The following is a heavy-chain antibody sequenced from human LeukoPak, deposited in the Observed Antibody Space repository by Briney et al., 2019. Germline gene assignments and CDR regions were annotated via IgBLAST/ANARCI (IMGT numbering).Heavy chain of an antibody. J-gene: IGHJ6*02. D-gene: IGHD3-3*01. CDR2: ISSSSSYR. CDR1: GFTFSNYN. CDR3: ARGGDGITIFGVIIASLHYYYGMDV. V-gene: IGHV3-21*01. Sequence: GGSLRLSCAASGFTFSNYNMTWVRQAPGKGLEWVSSISSSSSYRYYADSVKGRFTISRDNAKNSQYLRMNSLRAEDTAVYYCARGGDGITIFGVIIASLHYYYGMDVWGQGTTVTVSS.